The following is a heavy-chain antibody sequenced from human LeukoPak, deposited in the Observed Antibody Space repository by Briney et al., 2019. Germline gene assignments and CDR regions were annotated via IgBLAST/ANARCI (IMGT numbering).Heavy chain of an antibody. CDR3: AKDEGEYYYGSGSYRD. CDR1: GFTFSSYG. V-gene: IGHV3-23*01. D-gene: IGHD3-10*01. CDR2: ISGSGGST. Sequence: GGSLRLSCAASGFTFSSYGMSWVRQAPGKGLEWVSAISGSGGSTYYADSVKGRFTISRDNSKNTLYLQMNSLRAEDTAVYYCAKDEGEYYYGSGSYRDWGQGTLVTVSS. J-gene: IGHJ4*02.